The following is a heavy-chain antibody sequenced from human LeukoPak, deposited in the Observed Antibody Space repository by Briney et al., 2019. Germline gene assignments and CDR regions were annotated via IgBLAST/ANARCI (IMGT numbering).Heavy chain of an antibody. CDR1: GFTVSSNY. D-gene: IGHD6-19*01. Sequence: PGGSLRLSCAASGFTVSSNYMSWVRQAPGKGLEWVSVIYSGGSTYYADSVKGRFTISRDNSKNTLYLQMNSLRAEDTAVYYCAKDLSGEQWLVNAFDIWGQGTMVTVSS. CDR2: IYSGGST. V-gene: IGHV3-53*01. CDR3: AKDLSGEQWLVNAFDI. J-gene: IGHJ3*02.